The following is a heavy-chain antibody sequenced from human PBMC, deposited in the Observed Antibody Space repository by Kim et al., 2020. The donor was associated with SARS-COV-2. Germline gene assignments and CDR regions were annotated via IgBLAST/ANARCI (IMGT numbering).Heavy chain of an antibody. CDR1: GFTFSSYE. CDR3: ASFSMAGQCFDY. V-gene: IGHV3-48*03. Sequence: GGSLRLSCAASGFTFSSYEMNWVRQAPGKGLEWVSYISSSGSTIYYADSVKGRFTISRDNAKNSLYLQMNSLRAEDTAVYYCASFSMAGQCFDYWGQGTLVTVSS. CDR2: ISSSGSTI. J-gene: IGHJ4*02. D-gene: IGHD3-10*01.